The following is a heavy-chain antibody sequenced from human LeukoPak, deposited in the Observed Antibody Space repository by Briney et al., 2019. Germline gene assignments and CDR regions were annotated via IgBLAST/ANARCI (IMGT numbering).Heavy chain of an antibody. CDR2: INHSGST. Sequence: SETLSLTCAVYGGSFGGYYWSWIRQPPGKGLEWIGEINHSGSTNYNPSLKSRVTISVDTSKNQFSLKLSSVTAADTAVYYCARRSYDYVWGSYRHPGYYFDYWGQGTLVTVSS. J-gene: IGHJ4*02. V-gene: IGHV4-34*01. CDR3: ARRSYDYVWGSYRHPGYYFDY. D-gene: IGHD3-16*02. CDR1: GGSFGGYY.